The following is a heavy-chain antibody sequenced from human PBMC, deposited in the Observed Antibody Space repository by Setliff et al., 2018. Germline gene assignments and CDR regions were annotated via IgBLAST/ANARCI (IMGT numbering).Heavy chain of an antibody. V-gene: IGHV3-48*03. CDR1: GFTFSTYE. CDR3: GRAGKPYAIDV. Sequence: PGGSLRLSCAASGFTFSTYEMNWVRQAPGKGLEWVSYISSSGSTIYYVDSVKGRFTISRDNAMNSLFLQMDSLRVDDTAVYYCGRAGKPYAIDVWGQGTMVTVSS. J-gene: IGHJ3*01. CDR2: ISSSGSTI.